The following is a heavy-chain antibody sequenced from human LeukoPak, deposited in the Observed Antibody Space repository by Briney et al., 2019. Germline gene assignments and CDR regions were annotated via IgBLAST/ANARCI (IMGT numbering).Heavy chain of an antibody. CDR1: GFTFSSYG. CDR2: IWYDGNNK. J-gene: IGHJ3*01. Sequence: GGSLRLSCAASGFTFSSYGMYWVRQAPGKGLEWVALIWYDGNNKYYADSVKGRFTISRDNSKNTLYLQMNSLRAEDTAVYYCAKDDSTYYYDSSGYYYPDRWGQGTMVTVSS. V-gene: IGHV3-33*06. CDR3: AKDDSTYYYDSSGYYYPDR. D-gene: IGHD3-22*01.